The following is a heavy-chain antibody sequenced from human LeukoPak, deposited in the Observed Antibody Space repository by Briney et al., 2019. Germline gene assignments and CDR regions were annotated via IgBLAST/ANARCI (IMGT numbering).Heavy chain of an antibody. CDR2: NRSSTIYT. CDR3: AREGGSSRYQIDY. V-gene: IGHV3-11*05. J-gene: IGHJ4*02. CDR1: GFSISDYY. D-gene: IGHD6-13*01. Sequence: GGSLRLSCAASGFSISDYYMTWIRQAPGKGLEGLSSNRSSTIYTDCAESVEGRFTISRDNAKNSLSLQMNSLRAEDTAVYYCAREGGSSRYQIDYWGQGTLVTVSS.